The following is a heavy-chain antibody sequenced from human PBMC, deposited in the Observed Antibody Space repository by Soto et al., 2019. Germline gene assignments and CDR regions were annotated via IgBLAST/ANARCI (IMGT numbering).Heavy chain of an antibody. J-gene: IGHJ4*02. CDR3: ARSRKGSSSYYFDY. V-gene: IGHV3-53*01. CDR2: IYSGGST. Sequence: PGGSLRLSCAASGFTVSSNYMSWVRQAPGKGLEWVSVIYSGGSTYYADSVKGRFTISRDNSKNTLYLQMNSLRAEDTAVYYCARSRKGSSSYYFDYWGQGTLVTVSS. CDR1: GFTVSSNY. D-gene: IGHD6-6*01.